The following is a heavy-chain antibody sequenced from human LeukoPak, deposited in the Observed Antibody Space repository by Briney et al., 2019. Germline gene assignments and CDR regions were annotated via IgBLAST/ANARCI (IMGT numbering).Heavy chain of an antibody. D-gene: IGHD6-13*01. CDR2: INPSGGST. CDR1: GYTFTSYD. CDR3: ARGGSSWYRGSFQH. J-gene: IGHJ1*01. V-gene: IGHV1-46*01. Sequence: GPVKVSCKASGYTFTSYDMHWVRQAPGQGLEWMGIINPSGGSTSYAQIFQGRVTMTRDTSTSTVYMGLSSLRSEDTAVYYCARGGSSWYRGSFQHWGQGTLVTVSS.